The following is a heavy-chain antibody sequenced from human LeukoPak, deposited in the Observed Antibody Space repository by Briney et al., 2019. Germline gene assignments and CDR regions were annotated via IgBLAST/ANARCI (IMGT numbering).Heavy chain of an antibody. CDR3: ARDFGSGWYYFDY. CDR1: GYTFTGYY. J-gene: IGHJ4*02. CDR2: INPNSGGT. D-gene: IGHD6-19*01. Sequence: ASVKVSCKASGYTFTGYYMHWVRQAPGQGLEWMGWINPNSGGTNYAQKFQGRVTMTRDTSISTAYMGLSRLRSDDTAVYYCARDFGSGWYYFDYWGQGTLVTVSS. V-gene: IGHV1-2*02.